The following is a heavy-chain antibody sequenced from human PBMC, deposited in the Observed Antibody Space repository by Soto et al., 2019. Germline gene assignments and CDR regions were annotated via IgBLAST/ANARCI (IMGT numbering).Heavy chain of an antibody. CDR2: ISGSGGST. Sequence: GGSLRLSCTASGFTFSSYAMSWVRQAPGKGLEWVSAISGSGGSTYYADSVKGRFTISRDNSKNTLYLQMNSLRAEDTAVYYCAKDTVAQLAIYSYGSYYFDYWGQGTLVTVSS. CDR1: GFTFSSYA. D-gene: IGHD5-18*01. V-gene: IGHV3-23*01. CDR3: AKDTVAQLAIYSYGSYYFDY. J-gene: IGHJ4*02.